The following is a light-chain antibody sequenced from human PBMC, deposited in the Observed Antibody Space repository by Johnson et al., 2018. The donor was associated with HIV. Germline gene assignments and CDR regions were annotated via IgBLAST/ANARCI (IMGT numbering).Light chain of an antibody. CDR1: SSNIGNNY. CDR2: DNN. J-gene: IGLJ1*01. CDR3: GTWDNSLSAYV. Sequence: SVLTQPPSVSAAPGQKVTISCSGSSSNIGNNYVSWYQQLPGRAPKLLIYDNNKRPSGIPDRFSGSKSGTSATLGITGLQTGDESDYYCGTWDNSLSAYVFGTGTKVTVL. V-gene: IGLV1-51*01.